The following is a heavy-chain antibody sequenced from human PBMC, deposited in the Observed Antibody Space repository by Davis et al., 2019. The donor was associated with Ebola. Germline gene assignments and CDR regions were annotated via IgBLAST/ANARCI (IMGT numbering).Heavy chain of an antibody. CDR3: ATKVGGAYNYWAPTFDY. CDR2: IIPMIGST. V-gene: IGHV1-69*04. Sequence: AASVKVSCKASGVTFDNYGINWVRQPPGQGYQWLGRIIPMIGSTNYAQKFQGRVTMTADKSTNTAYMELSSLTSDDTATYYCATKVGGAYNYWAPTFDYWGHGTLVTVSA. CDR1: GVTFDNYG. J-gene: IGHJ4*01. D-gene: IGHD5-24*01.